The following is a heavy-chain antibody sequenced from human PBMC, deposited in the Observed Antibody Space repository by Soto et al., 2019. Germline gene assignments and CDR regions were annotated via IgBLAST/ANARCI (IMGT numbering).Heavy chain of an antibody. CDR3: AHSFGTTGAGYYSMDV. CDR2: IYWDDDK. J-gene: IGHJ6*04. V-gene: IGHV2-5*02. CDR1: VFSLSTAGFC. D-gene: IGHD4-4*01. Sequence: GPTLLNPTQTLTLTCTFSVFSLSTAGFCLGCIRQPPGNSLEFLALIYWDDDKRYIPSLKIMLTITNDTSINHFVLTITNMDXVDTAXXYXAHSFGTTGAGYYSMDVWGKGTTVTVSS.